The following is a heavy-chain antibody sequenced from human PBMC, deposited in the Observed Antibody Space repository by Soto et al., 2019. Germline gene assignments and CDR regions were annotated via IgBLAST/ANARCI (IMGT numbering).Heavy chain of an antibody. Sequence: PGGSLRLSCAGSGFSFGSYALSWVRQAPGKGLEWVSTISGSDGKTFYADSVKGRFSISRDTSQSTLYLQMNSLRADDTAMYYCARWSYLDYWGQGTRVPVSS. CDR2: ISGSDGKT. D-gene: IGHD3-3*01. CDR3: ARWSYLDY. J-gene: IGHJ4*02. V-gene: IGHV3-23*01. CDR1: GFSFGSYA.